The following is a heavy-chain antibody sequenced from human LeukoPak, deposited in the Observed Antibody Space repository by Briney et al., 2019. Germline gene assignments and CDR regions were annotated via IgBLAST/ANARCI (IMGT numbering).Heavy chain of an antibody. J-gene: IGHJ5*02. CDR1: GGSISSGDYY. CDR2: IYYSGST. D-gene: IGHD1-26*01. CDR3: ARAEWELLEGWFDP. V-gene: IGHV4-30-4*01. Sequence: SQTLSLTCTVSGGSISSGDYYWSWIRQPPGKGLEWIGYIYYSGSTYYNPSLKSRVTISVDTSKNQFSLKLSSVTAADTAVYYCARAEWELLEGWFDPWGQGTLVTVSS.